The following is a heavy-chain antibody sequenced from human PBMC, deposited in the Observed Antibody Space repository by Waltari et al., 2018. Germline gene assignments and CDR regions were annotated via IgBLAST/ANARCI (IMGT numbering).Heavy chain of an antibody. Sequence: QVQLQESGPGLVKPSETLSLTCAVSGYSISSGYYWGWIRQPPGKGLEWIGSIYHSGSTYYNPSLKSRVTISVDTSKNQFSLKLSSVTAADTAVYYCARHRAVAEAFDIWGQGTMVTVSS. CDR2: IYHSGST. CDR1: GYSISSGYY. CDR3: ARHRAVAEAFDI. V-gene: IGHV4-38-2*01. D-gene: IGHD6-19*01. J-gene: IGHJ3*02.